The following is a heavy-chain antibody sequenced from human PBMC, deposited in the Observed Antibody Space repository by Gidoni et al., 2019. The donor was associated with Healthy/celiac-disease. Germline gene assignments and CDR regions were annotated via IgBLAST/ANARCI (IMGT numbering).Heavy chain of an antibody. CDR3: ARAPLSIIRDILTGYWGGFDY. D-gene: IGHD3-9*01. Sequence: QVQLVESGGGVVQPGSSLRLSCAASGFTFSSYAMPWVRQAPGKGLEWVAVISYDGSNKYYADSVKGRFTISRDNSKNTLYLQMNSLRAEDTAVYYCARAPLSIIRDILTGYWGGFDYWGQGTLVTVSS. CDR2: ISYDGSNK. J-gene: IGHJ4*02. CDR1: GFTFSSYA. V-gene: IGHV3-30*01.